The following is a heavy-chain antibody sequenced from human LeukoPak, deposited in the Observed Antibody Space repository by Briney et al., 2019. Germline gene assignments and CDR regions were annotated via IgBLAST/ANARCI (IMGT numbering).Heavy chain of an antibody. CDR3: ARYSSSWYSFDY. D-gene: IGHD6-13*01. CDR1: GGTFSSYA. V-gene: IGHV1-69*01. Sequence: SVKGSCKASGGTFSSYAISWVRQAPGQGLEWMGGIIPIFGTANYAQKFQGRVTITADESTSTAYMELSSLRSEDTAVYYCARYSSSWYSFDYWGQGTLVTVSS. J-gene: IGHJ4*02. CDR2: IIPIFGTA.